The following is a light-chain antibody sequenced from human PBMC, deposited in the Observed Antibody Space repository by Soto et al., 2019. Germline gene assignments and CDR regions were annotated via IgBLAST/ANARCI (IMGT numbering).Light chain of an antibody. CDR3: EQHVNSVYI. V-gene: IGKV3-20*01. Sequence: ESVLTQSPGTLSLSPGERATLSCRASQTIIGNYLAWYQQKPGQAPRLLIYGASNRATGVPDRFSGSYSGTDFSLNITRLEHEDFAVYYCEQHVNSVYIFGQGTRLEIK. CDR1: QTIIGNY. CDR2: GAS. J-gene: IGKJ2*01.